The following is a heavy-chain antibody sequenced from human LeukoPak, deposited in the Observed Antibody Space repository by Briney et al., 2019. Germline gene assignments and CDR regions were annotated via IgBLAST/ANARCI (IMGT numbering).Heavy chain of an antibody. Sequence: ASVKVSCKTSGYTFTDSYIHWVRQAPGQGLEWMGRINPNSGDPNYPQKFQVRVTMTRDTSISTAYMEMSSLTSDDTAVYYCARSARHCNNGVCFTDYYIDLWGKGTTVIVSS. J-gene: IGHJ6*03. D-gene: IGHD2-8*01. CDR2: INPNSGDP. CDR3: ARSARHCNNGVCFTDYYIDL. CDR1: GYTFTDSY. V-gene: IGHV1-2*06.